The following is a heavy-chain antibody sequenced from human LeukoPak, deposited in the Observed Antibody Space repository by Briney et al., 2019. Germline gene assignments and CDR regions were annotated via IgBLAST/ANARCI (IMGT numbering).Heavy chain of an antibody. CDR3: AKFHYYYDSGIFDAFHI. J-gene: IGHJ3*02. CDR1: GYSFMNNW. V-gene: IGHV5-51*01. CDR2: IYPGDSDT. Sequence: PGDSLKISCKGSGYSFMNNWIGWVRQMPGKGLEWMGIIYPGDSDTRYSPSFQGQVTISADKSISTAYLQWSSLRASDTAMYYCAKFHYYYDSGIFDAFHIWGLGTMVTVSS. D-gene: IGHD3-10*01.